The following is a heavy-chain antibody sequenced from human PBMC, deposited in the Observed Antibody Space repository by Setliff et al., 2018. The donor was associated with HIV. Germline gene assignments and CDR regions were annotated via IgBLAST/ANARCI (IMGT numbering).Heavy chain of an antibody. V-gene: IGHV4-38-2*01. CDR1: GYSISSGYY. CDR3: ARVSITYWYSIPTFYYYYMDV. D-gene: IGHD2-15*01. CDR2: INHSGRI. Sequence: SETLSLTCAVSGYSISSGYYWGWTRQPPGKGLEWIGEINHSGRINYNPSLKSRVTISVDTSKNQFSLKLRSVTAADTAMYYCARVSITYWYSIPTFYYYYMDVWGKGTKVTVSS. J-gene: IGHJ6*03.